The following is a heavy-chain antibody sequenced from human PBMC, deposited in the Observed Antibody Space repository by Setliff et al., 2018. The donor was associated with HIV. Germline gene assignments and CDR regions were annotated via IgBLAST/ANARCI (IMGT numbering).Heavy chain of an antibody. V-gene: IGHV4-4*09. CDR2: IYTSGST. CDR3: ARHSPTDY. CDR1: GASFSNYH. Sequence: SETLSLTCTVSGASFSNYHWTWIRQPAGKGLEWIGYIYTSGSTNYNPSLKSRVTISVDTSKNQFSLKLSSVTAADTAVYYCARHSPTDYWGQGTLVTVSS. J-gene: IGHJ4*02.